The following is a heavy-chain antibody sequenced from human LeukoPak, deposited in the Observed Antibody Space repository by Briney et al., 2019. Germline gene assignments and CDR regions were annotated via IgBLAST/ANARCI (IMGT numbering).Heavy chain of an antibody. D-gene: IGHD1-1*01. CDR2: ISSSSTYV. V-gene: IGHV3-21*01. CDR3: AVQRVHHRFDI. CDR1: GFTFNICT. Sequence: GGSLRLSCAASGFTFNICTMNWVRQAPGKGLEWVSSISSSSTYVYYADSLKGRFTISRDNGKHSLYLQMNSLRAEDTAVYYCAVQRVHHRFDIWGQGTMVTVSS. J-gene: IGHJ3*02.